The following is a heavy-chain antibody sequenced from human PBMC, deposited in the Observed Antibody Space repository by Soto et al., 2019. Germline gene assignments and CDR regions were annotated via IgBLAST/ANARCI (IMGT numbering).Heavy chain of an antibody. V-gene: IGHV4-30-4*01. J-gene: IGHJ4*02. D-gene: IGHD3-3*01. CDR2: IYYSGST. Sequence: SETLSLTCTVSGGSISSGDYYWSWIRQPPGKGLEWIGYIYYSGSTYYNPSLKSRVTISVDTSKNQFSLKLSSVTAADTAVFYCARHSVFGGWEPVSIFGVATGYYFDYWGQGALVTVSS. CDR3: ARHSVFGGWEPVSIFGVATGYYFDY. CDR1: GGSISSGDYY.